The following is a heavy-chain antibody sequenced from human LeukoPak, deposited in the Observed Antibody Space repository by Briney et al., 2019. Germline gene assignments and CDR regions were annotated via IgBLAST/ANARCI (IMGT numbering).Heavy chain of an antibody. V-gene: IGHV3-30*04. CDR2: ISYDGSNK. CDR3: AKDVVTIGVVVSSAADY. Sequence: GGSLRLSCAASGFTFSSYAMHWVRQAPGKGLEWVAVISYDGSNKYYADSVKGRFTISRDNSKNTLYLQMNSLRAEDTAVYYCAKDVVTIGVVVSSAADYWGQGTLVTVSS. CDR1: GFTFSSYA. J-gene: IGHJ4*02. D-gene: IGHD3-3*01.